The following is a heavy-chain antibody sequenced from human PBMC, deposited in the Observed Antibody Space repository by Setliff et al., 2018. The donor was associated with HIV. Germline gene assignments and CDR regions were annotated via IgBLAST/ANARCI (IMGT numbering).Heavy chain of an antibody. CDR3: ARDEQLVRGSHYYYYMDV. J-gene: IGHJ6*03. CDR1: GGSIRSSNW. D-gene: IGHD6-6*01. V-gene: IGHV4-4*02. CDR2: IHHSGST. Sequence: SETLSLTCVVSGGSIRSSNWWSWVRQPPGKGLEWIGEIHHSGSTNYNLSLKSRVTISVDKSKNQFSLNLSSVTAADTAMYYCARDEQLVRGSHYYYYMDVWGKGTTVTVSS.